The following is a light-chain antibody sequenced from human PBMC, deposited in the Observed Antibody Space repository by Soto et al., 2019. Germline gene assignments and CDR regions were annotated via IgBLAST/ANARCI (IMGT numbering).Light chain of an antibody. CDR3: SSYTSSNSLVV. Sequence: QSALTQPASVSGSPGQSITISCTGTSSDVGSYNYVSWYQQHPGKAPKLMIYEVSNRPSGVSNRFSGSKSGNTASLAISGLQAEDEADYYCSSYTSSNSLVVFGGGTKLPVL. CDR2: EVS. V-gene: IGLV2-14*01. J-gene: IGLJ2*01. CDR1: SSDVGSYNY.